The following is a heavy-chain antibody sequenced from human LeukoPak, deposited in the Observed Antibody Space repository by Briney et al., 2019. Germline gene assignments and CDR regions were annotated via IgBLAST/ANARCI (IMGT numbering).Heavy chain of an antibody. J-gene: IGHJ4*02. D-gene: IGHD6-19*01. CDR2: TSAYNGNT. Sequence: GASVKVSCKASGYTFTSYGISWVRQAPGQGLEWMGWTSAYNGNTNYAQKLQGRVTMTTDTSTSTAYMELRSLRSDDTAVYYCAREDGYSSGWYRGATGFDYWGQGTLVTVSS. CDR3: AREDGYSSGWYRGATGFDY. V-gene: IGHV1-18*01. CDR1: GYTFTSYG.